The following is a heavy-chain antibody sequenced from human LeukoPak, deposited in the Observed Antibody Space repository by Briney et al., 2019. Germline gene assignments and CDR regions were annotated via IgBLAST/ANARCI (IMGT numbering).Heavy chain of an antibody. CDR3: ASQRNDYYDSSGHDY. V-gene: IGHV4-39*01. Sequence: SETLSLTCTVSGDSTSNINYYWGWIRQPPGKGLEWIGSIYYSGSTYYNPSLKSRVTISVDTSKYQFSLKLSSVTAADTAVYYCASQRNDYYDSSGHDYWGQGTLVTVSS. D-gene: IGHD3-22*01. CDR2: IYYSGST. J-gene: IGHJ4*02. CDR1: GDSTSNINYY.